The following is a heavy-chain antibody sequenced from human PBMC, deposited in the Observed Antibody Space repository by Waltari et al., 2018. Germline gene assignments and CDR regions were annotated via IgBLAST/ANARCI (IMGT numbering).Heavy chain of an antibody. V-gene: IGHV1-8*01. CDR3: ARGRRVIAIPLRPPYYFDY. D-gene: IGHD2-21*01. CDR2: MNPNSGNT. J-gene: IGHJ4*02. Sequence: QVQLVQSGAEVKKPGASVKVSCKASGYTFTSYDINWVRQATGQGLEWMGWMNPNSGNTGYAQKFQGRGTMTRNTSISTAYMELSSLRSEDTAVYYCARGRRVIAIPLRPPYYFDYWGQGTLVTVSS. CDR1: GYTFTSYD.